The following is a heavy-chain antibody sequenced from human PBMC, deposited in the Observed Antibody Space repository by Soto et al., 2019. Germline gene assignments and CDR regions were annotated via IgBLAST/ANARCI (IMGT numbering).Heavy chain of an antibody. J-gene: IGHJ4*02. V-gene: IGHV3-11*06. CDR1: GFIFNYYY. D-gene: IGHD4-17*01. CDR2: ISGSSGSK. CDR3: ARYAAEVTTFFDQ. Sequence: GGSLRLSCAASGFIFNYYYMSWIRQAPGRGLEWLSNISGSSGSKKYADAGKGRFTISRDNAKKSLYLEMHSLRAEDTAMYYCARYAAEVTTFFDQWGQGTLVTVSS.